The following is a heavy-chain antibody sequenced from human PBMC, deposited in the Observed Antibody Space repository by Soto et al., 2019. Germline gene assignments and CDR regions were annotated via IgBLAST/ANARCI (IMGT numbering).Heavy chain of an antibody. J-gene: IGHJ6*02. V-gene: IGHV1-24*01. CDR2: FDPEDGET. D-gene: IGHD3-16*01. Sequence: ASVKVSCKVSGYTLTELSMHWVRQAPGKGLEWMGGFDPEDGETIYAQKFQGRVTMTEDTSTDTAYMELSSLRSEDTAVYYCATDRGGMYSRYYGMDVWGQGTTVTVSS. CDR1: GYTLTELS. CDR3: ATDRGGMYSRYYGMDV.